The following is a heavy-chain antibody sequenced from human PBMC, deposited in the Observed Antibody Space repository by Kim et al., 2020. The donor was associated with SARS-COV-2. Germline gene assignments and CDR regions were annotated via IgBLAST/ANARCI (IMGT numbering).Heavy chain of an antibody. CDR1: GGSFSGYY. Sequence: SETLSLTCAVYGGSFSGYYWSWIRQPPGKGLEWIGEINHSGSTNYNPSLKSRVTISVDTSKNQFSLKLSSVTAADTAVYYCARYSSGWFSGMDVWGQGTTVTVSS. D-gene: IGHD6-19*01. V-gene: IGHV4-34*01. CDR3: ARYSSGWFSGMDV. J-gene: IGHJ6*02. CDR2: INHSGST.